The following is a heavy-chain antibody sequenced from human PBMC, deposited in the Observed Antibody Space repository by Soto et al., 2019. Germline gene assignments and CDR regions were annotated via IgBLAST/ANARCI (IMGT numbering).Heavy chain of an antibody. J-gene: IGHJ4*02. V-gene: IGHV3-30*18. D-gene: IGHD2-21*02. CDR1: GFTFSSYG. Sequence: QVQLVESGGGVVQPGRSLILSCAASGFTFSSYGMHWVRQAPGKGLELVAVISYDGSNKYYADSVKGRFTISRDNSKNTLYLQVNSLRAEDTAVYYCAKDKRAVVVTAPFVYWGQGTLVTVSS. CDR3: AKDKRAVVVTAPFVY. CDR2: ISYDGSNK.